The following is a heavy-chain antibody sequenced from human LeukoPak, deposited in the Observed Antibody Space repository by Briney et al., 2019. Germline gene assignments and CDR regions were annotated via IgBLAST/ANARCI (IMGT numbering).Heavy chain of an antibody. V-gene: IGHV1-3*01. CDR2: INAGNGNT. CDR3: ARGGGYSSSWIDY. CDR1: GYTFTSYA. Sequence: ASVKVSCKASGYTFTSYAMHWVRQAPGQRLEWMGWINAGNGNTKYSQKFQGRVTITRDTSASTAYMELSRLRSDDTAVYYCARGGGYSSSWIDYWGQGALVTVSS. J-gene: IGHJ4*02. D-gene: IGHD6-13*01.